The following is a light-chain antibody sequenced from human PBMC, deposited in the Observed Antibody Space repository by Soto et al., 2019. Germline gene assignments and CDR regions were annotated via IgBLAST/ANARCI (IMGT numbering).Light chain of an antibody. CDR2: GAS. CDR1: QSVDSSF. V-gene: IGKV3-20*01. J-gene: IGKJ1*01. Sequence: EIVLTQSPGFLSLSPGEGATLSCRASQSVDSSFFAWYQQKPGQAPRLLIYGASKRATGIPDRFSGSGSGTDFTLTISRLEPDDFAVYYCQQYVSSVTFGQGTKVEIK. CDR3: QQYVSSVT.